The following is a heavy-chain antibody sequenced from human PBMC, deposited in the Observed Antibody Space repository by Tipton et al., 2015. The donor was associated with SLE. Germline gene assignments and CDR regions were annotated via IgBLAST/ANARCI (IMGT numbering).Heavy chain of an antibody. D-gene: IGHD5-18*01. CDR1: GFTFSNSG. V-gene: IGHV1-18*01. Sequence: QSGPEVKKPGASVRVSCKASGFTFSNSGISWVRQAPGQGLEWMGWISTYNGNTNYAQKLQGRVTMTSDTSTSTAYMELRSLRSGDTAIYYCARVRVDTAMGVFDFWGQGTLVTVSS. CDR3: ARVRVDTAMGVFDF. J-gene: IGHJ4*02. CDR2: ISTYNGNT.